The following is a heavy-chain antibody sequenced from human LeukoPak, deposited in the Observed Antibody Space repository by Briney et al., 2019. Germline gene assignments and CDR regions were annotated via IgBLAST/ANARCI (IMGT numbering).Heavy chain of an antibody. CDR2: ISGSGGTT. J-gene: IGHJ4*02. CDR3: AREGGGGATKLPYYFDY. Sequence: GGSLRLSCAASGFTFSSYGMSWVRQAPGKGLEWVSAISGSGGTTYYADSVKGRFTISRDNAKNSLYLQMNSLRAEDTAVYYCAREGGGGATKLPYYFDYWGQGTLVTVSS. CDR1: GFTFSSYG. V-gene: IGHV3-23*01. D-gene: IGHD1-26*01.